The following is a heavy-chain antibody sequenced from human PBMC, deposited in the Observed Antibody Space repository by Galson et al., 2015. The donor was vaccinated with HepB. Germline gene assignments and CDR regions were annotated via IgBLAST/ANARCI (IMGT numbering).Heavy chain of an antibody. CDR3: ARDPRADTAMAFDY. CDR2: IWYDGSNK. J-gene: IGHJ4*02. CDR1: GFTFSSYG. D-gene: IGHD5-18*01. Sequence: LRLSCAASGFTFSSYGMHWVRQAPGKGLEWVAVIWYDGSNKYYADSVKGRFTISRDNSKNTLYLQMNSLRAEDTAVYYCARDPRADTAMAFDYWGQGTLVTVSS. V-gene: IGHV3-33*01.